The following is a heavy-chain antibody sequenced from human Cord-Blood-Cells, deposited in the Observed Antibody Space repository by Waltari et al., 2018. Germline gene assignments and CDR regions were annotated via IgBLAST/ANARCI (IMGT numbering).Heavy chain of an antibody. D-gene: IGHD3-9*01. V-gene: IGHV3-7*01. CDR3: ARDPNSLYYDILTGYYDY. CDR1: GFTFSSYW. CDR2: IKQDGSEK. Sequence: EVQLVESGGGLVQPGGSLRLSCAASGFTFSSYWMSWVRQAPGKGLEGVANIKQDGSEKYYVDSVKGRFTISRDNAKNSLYLQMNSLRAEDTAVYYCARDPNSLYYDILTGYYDYWGQGTLVTVSS. J-gene: IGHJ4*02.